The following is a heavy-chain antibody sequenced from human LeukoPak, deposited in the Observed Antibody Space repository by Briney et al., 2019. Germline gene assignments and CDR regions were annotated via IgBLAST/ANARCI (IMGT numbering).Heavy chain of an antibody. D-gene: IGHD3-16*01. CDR3: ARSPHRLIGHWFDP. CDR2: IFSSGNT. Sequence: SQTLSLTCTVSGGSINSCYWSWIRQPAGKGLEWIGRIFSSGNTIYNPSLRSRVTMSVDTSKNQFSLRLNSVTAADTAVYYCARSPHRLIGHWFDPWGQGTLVTVSS. J-gene: IGHJ5*02. CDR1: GGSINSCY. V-gene: IGHV4-4*07.